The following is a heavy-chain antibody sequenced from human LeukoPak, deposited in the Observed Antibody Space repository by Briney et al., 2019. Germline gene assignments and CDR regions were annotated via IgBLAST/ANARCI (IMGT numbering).Heavy chain of an antibody. Sequence: ASVTVSCKASGYTFTSYAMNWVRQAPGQGLEWMGWINTNTGNPTYAQGFTGRFVFSLDTSVSTAYLQISSLKAEDTAVYYCAREGGLYSSSWHRGYYYYYYMDVWGKGTTVTVSS. J-gene: IGHJ6*03. CDR2: INTNTGNP. CDR1: GYTFTSYA. D-gene: IGHD6-13*01. V-gene: IGHV7-4-1*02. CDR3: AREGGLYSSSWHRGYYYYYYMDV.